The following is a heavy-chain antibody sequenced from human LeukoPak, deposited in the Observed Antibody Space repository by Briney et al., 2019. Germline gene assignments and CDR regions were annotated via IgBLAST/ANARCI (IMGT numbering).Heavy chain of an antibody. J-gene: IGHJ4*02. Sequence: GGSLRLSCTASGLSFSGHWMHWARHLPGKGLVWVSRISPTGSTTSYADSVKGRFTVSRDNAKNTLYLQVNNLRAEDTAVYYCARGPNSNWSGLDFWGQGTLLTVSS. D-gene: IGHD6-6*01. CDR1: GLSFSGHW. V-gene: IGHV3-74*01. CDR2: ISPTGSTT. CDR3: ARGPNSNWSGLDF.